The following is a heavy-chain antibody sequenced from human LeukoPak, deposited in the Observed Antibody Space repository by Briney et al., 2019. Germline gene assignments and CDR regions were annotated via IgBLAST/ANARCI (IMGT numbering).Heavy chain of an antibody. V-gene: IGHV4-4*07. Sequence: APSLSLTCPLAAVSISSYYWGSIRHAAGKGLEWIWCISRSGSTDYNASLRTRVPMSVETPKNQFSVKVISVTPADPVVYYCERGVIVRGGNDFDYWGQGTLVTVSS. CDR3: ERGVIVRGGNDFDY. CDR1: AVSISSYY. D-gene: IGHD4-23*01. CDR2: ISRSGST. J-gene: IGHJ4*02.